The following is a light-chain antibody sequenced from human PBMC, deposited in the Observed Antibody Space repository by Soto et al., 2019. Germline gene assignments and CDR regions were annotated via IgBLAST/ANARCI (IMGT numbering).Light chain of an antibody. CDR1: SSDVGGYNY. J-gene: IGLJ1*01. CDR2: EVS. Sequence: QSVLTQPASVSGSPGQSITISCTGTSSDVGGYNYVSWYQQHPGKAPKLMIYEVSNRPSGVSNRFSGSKSGNTASLTISGLQAEDEADYYCSSYTDSNSFYVFGSGTKVTVL. CDR3: SSYTDSNSFYV. V-gene: IGLV2-14*01.